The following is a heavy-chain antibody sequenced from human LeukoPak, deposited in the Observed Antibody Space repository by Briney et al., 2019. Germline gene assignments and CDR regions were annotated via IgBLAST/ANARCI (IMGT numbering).Heavy chain of an antibody. Sequence: PSETLSLTCAVYGGSFSGYYWSRIRQPPGKGLEWIGEINHGGSTNYNPSLKSRVTISADTSKNQVSLKVKSVTAADTAVHSCARVRRVRWSPQGDFDYWGQGTLVTVSS. D-gene: IGHD4-23*01. CDR2: INHGGST. CDR1: GGSFSGYY. CDR3: ARVRRVRWSPQGDFDY. V-gene: IGHV4-34*01. J-gene: IGHJ4*02.